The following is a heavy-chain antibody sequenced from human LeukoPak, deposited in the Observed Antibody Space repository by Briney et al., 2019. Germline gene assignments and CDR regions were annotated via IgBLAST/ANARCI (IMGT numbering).Heavy chain of an antibody. V-gene: IGHV4-59*08. CDR2: IFYSGST. CDR1: GGSMINYY. D-gene: IGHD4-23*01. Sequence: SETLSLSCTVSGGSMINYYWSWIRQPPGKGLEWIGYIFYSGSTHYNPSLKSRVSILVDTSKNQFSLKLSSVTAAGTAVYYCARHGRDGWYGGNPPLGFDYWGQGTLVTVSS. CDR3: ARHGRDGWYGGNPPLGFDY. J-gene: IGHJ4*02.